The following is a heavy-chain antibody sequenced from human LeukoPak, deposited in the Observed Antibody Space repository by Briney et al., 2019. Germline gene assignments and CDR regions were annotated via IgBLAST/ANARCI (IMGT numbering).Heavy chain of an antibody. Sequence: SETLSLTCTVSGGSIGSYYWSWIRQPAGKGLEWIGRIYTSGSTNYNPSLKSRVTMSVDTSKNQFSLKLSSVTAADTAVYYCARLHQDIAARGPRYYYMDVWGEGTTVTVSS. V-gene: IGHV4-4*07. CDR1: GGSIGSYY. D-gene: IGHD6-6*01. J-gene: IGHJ6*03. CDR2: IYTSGST. CDR3: ARLHQDIAARGPRYYYMDV.